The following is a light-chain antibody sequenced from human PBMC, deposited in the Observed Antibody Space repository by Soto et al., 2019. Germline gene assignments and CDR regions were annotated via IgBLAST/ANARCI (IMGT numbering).Light chain of an antibody. J-gene: IGKJ1*01. Sequence: DIQMTQSPSSLSASVEDRVIITCRASQSISNHLNWYQQKPGKAPKLLIFAASSLQSGVPSRFSGSRSGPDFTLTISSLQPEDFATYHCQQSYSSPPTFGQRTKVDIK. CDR2: AAS. CDR1: QSISNH. CDR3: QQSYSSPPT. V-gene: IGKV1-39*01.